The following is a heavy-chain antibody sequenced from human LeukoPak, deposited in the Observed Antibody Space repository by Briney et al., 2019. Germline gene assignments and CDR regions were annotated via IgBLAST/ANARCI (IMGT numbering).Heavy chain of an antibody. V-gene: IGHV3-23*01. Sequence: GGSLRLSCAASGFTFSSYAMSWVRQAPGKGLEWVSAISGSGGSTYYADSVKGRFTISRDNSKNTLYLQMNSLRAEDTAIYYCARAQWRTYSYYYMDVWGKGTTVTVSS. CDR1: GFTFSSYA. CDR2: ISGSGGST. J-gene: IGHJ6*03. D-gene: IGHD6-19*01. CDR3: ARAQWRTYSYYYMDV.